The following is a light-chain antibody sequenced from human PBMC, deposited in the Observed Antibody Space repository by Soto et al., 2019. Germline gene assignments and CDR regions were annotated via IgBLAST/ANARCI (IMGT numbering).Light chain of an antibody. V-gene: IGKV1-5*03. CDR2: KAS. J-gene: IGKJ2*01. CDR3: QQYSSYSYT. CDR1: QSISNW. Sequence: DIQMTQSPSTLSASVGDRVTITCRASQSISNWLAWYQQKPGKAPKLLIYKASSLQSGVPSRFSGSGSGTEFTLTISSLQPDDFATYYCQQYSSYSYTFGQGTKV.